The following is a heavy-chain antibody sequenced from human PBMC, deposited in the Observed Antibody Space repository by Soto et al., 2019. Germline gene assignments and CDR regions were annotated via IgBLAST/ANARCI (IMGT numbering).Heavy chain of an antibody. V-gene: IGHV1-18*01. D-gene: IGHD5-18*01. Sequence: TSVKVSCKASGYTFTSYGISWVRQAPGQGLEWMGWISAYNGNTNYAQKLQGRVTMTTDTSTSTAYMELRSLRSEDTAVYYCARAPTIRGAMVTNRSFDFWGQGTPVTVSS. J-gene: IGHJ4*02. CDR2: ISAYNGNT. CDR3: ARAPTIRGAMVTNRSFDF. CDR1: GYTFTSYG.